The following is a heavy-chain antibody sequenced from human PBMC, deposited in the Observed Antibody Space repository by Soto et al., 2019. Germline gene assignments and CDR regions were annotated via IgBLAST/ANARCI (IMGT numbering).Heavy chain of an antibody. CDR3: TTYYDSSGYFPFDY. CDR2: IRSEANSYAT. Sequence: PVGSLRLSCAASGFTFSGSAMHWVRQASGKGLEWVGRIRSEANSYATTYATSVKGRFTISRDDSKNTAYLQMNSLKTEDTAVYYCTTYYDSSGYFPFDYWGQGTLVTVSS. D-gene: IGHD3-22*01. J-gene: IGHJ4*02. V-gene: IGHV3-73*01. CDR1: GFTFSGSA.